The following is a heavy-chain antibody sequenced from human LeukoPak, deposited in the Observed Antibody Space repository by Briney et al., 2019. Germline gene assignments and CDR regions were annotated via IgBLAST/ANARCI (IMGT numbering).Heavy chain of an antibody. CDR1: GYSFTDYG. V-gene: IGHV7-4-1*02. J-gene: IGHJ3*02. CDR2: IKTNTGNP. CDR3: ARSGFWTGHPAFDI. D-gene: IGHD3/OR15-3a*01. Sequence: ASVKVSCKASGYSFTDYGLCWVRQAPGQGLEWMGWIKTNTGNPTYAQGFTGRFVFSLDTSVTTAYLQISNLKDEDTAVYYCARSGFWTGHPAFDIWGQGTMVTVSS.